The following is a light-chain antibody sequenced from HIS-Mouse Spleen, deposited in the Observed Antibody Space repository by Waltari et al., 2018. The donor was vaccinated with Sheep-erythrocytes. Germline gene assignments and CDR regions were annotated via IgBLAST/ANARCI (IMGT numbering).Light chain of an antibody. CDR1: ALPKQY. CDR3: QSADSSGTYV. Sequence: SYELTQPPSVSVSPGQTARIPCSGDALPKQYAYWYQQKPGQAPVLVIYKDSERPSGIPEGFSGSSSGTTVTLTISGVQAEDEADYYCQSADSSGTYVFGTGTKVTVL. J-gene: IGLJ1*01. V-gene: IGLV3-25*03. CDR2: KDS.